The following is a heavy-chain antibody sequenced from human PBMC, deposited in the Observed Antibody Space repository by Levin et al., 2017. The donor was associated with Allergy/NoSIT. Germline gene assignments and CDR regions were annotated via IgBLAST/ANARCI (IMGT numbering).Heavy chain of an antibody. CDR2: LKHDGSEA. Sequence: GESLKISCAASGFTFSSYWMSWVRQAPGKGLECLAMLKHDGSEAKYVDSVKGRFTVSRDNSKNSLYLQMHSLRAEDTAVYYCARGGAYLPLFWGQGTLVTVSS. CDR1: GFTFSSYW. CDR3: ARGGAYLPLF. J-gene: IGHJ4*02. D-gene: IGHD3-16*01. V-gene: IGHV3-7*01.